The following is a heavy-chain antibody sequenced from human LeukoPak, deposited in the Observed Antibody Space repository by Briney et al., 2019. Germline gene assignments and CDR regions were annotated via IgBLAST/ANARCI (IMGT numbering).Heavy chain of an antibody. D-gene: IGHD6-19*01. CDR2: ISNSGGTR. Sequence: GGSLRLSCAASGFTFSTYAMTWVRQAPGKGLEWVSSISNSGGTRFYADSVKGRFTISRDNSKNTLYLQMNSLRAEDTAVYYCAKIIAVAATSYWGQGSLVTVSS. CDR1: GFTFSTYA. CDR3: AKIIAVAATSY. J-gene: IGHJ4*02. V-gene: IGHV3-23*01.